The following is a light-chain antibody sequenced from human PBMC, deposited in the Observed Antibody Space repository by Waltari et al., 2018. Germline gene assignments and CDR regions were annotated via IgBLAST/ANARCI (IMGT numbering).Light chain of an antibody. J-gene: IGKJ1*01. CDR2: GAS. CDR3: QQYNDWPRT. CDR1: QSVSTN. Sequence: IVMTQSPAILSASPGERATLPCRASQSVSTNLAWYQQKPGQAPRLLSYGASTRATGIPDRFSGSGSGTEFTLTISSLQSEDFVVYSCQQYNDWPRTFGQGTKVEIK. V-gene: IGKV3-15*01.